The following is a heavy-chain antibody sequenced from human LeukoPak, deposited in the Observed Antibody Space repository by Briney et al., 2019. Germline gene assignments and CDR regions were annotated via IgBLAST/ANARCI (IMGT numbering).Heavy chain of an antibody. CDR1: GYTFTGYY. CDR2: INPNSGGT. J-gene: IGHJ6*03. V-gene: IGHV1-2*02. Sequence: GASVKVSCKASGYTFTGYYMHWVRQAPGQGLEWMGWINPNSGGTNYAQKFQGRVTMTRDTSISTAYMELSRLRSDDTAVYYCAASIVGATSDYYYYMDVWGKGTTVTISS. D-gene: IGHD1-26*01. CDR3: AASIVGATSDYYYYMDV.